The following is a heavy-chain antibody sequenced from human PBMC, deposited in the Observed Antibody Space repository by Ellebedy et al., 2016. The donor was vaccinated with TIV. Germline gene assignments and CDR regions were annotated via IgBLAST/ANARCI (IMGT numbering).Heavy chain of an antibody. Sequence: SETLSLXXTVSGGSISSYYWSWIRQPPGKGLEWIGYIYYSGSTNYNPSLKSRVTISVDTSKNQFSLKLSSVTAADTAVYYCARRPQWEPLDYYGMDVWGQGTTVTVSS. D-gene: IGHD1-26*01. CDR1: GGSISSYY. J-gene: IGHJ6*02. CDR3: ARRPQWEPLDYYGMDV. V-gene: IGHV4-59*01. CDR2: IYYSGST.